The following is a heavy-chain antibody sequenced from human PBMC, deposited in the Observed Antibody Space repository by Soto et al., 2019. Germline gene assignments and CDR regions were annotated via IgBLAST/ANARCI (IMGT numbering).Heavy chain of an antibody. CDR2: ISGSGDST. J-gene: IGHJ3*02. V-gene: IGHV3-23*01. CDR1: GFTFSSYD. Sequence: EVQLLESGGGLVQPGGSLRLSCAASGFTFSSYDMSWVRQAPGKGLEWVSAISGSGDSTYYADSVKGRFTISRDNSKNTLYLQMNSLRAEDTAVYYCALGGSSFGAFDIWGQGTMVTVSS. CDR3: ALGGSSFGAFDI. D-gene: IGHD6-19*01.